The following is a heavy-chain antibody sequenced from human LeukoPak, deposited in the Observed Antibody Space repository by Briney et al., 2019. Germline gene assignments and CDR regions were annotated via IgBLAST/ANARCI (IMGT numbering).Heavy chain of an antibody. CDR3: ARIPHDYGDYNRPDY. CDR1: GGTFSSYA. Sequence: SVKVSCKASGGTFSSYAISWVRQAPGQGLEWMGGIIAISGTANYAQKFQGRVTITADESTSTAYMELSSLRSEDTAVHYCARIPHDYGDYNRPDYWGQGTLVTVSS. V-gene: IGHV1-69*13. J-gene: IGHJ4*02. CDR2: IIAISGTA. D-gene: IGHD4-17*01.